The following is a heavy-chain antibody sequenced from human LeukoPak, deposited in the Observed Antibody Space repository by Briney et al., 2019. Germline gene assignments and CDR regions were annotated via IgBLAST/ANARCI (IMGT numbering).Heavy chain of an antibody. J-gene: IGHJ4*02. CDR2: INPNSGGT. D-gene: IGHD5-12*01. CDR1: GYTFTGYY. CDR3: ARDRGGYYSFDY. V-gene: IGHV1-2*02. Sequence: ASVKVPCKASGYTFTGYYMHWVRQAPGQGVEWMGWINPNSGGTNYAQKFQGRVTMTRDTSISTAYMELSRLRSDDTAVYYCARDRGGYYSFDYWGQGTLVTVSS.